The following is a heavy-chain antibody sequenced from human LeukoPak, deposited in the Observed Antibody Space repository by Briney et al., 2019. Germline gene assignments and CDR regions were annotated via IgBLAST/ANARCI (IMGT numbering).Heavy chain of an antibody. Sequence: GGSLRLSCAASGFTVSSNYMSWVRQAPGKGLEWVSVIYSGGSTYYADSVKGRFTVSRDNAEKSVYLHMSSLRAEDTAMYYCAREGDSSGSLGDYWGQGILVTVSS. CDR3: AREGDSSGSLGDY. D-gene: IGHD6-19*01. J-gene: IGHJ4*02. V-gene: IGHV3-53*01. CDR2: IYSGGST. CDR1: GFTVSSNY.